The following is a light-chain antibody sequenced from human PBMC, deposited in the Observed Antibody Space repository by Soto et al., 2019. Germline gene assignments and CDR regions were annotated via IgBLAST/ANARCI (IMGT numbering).Light chain of an antibody. Sequence: DIVMTQSPDSLAVSLGERATLNCKSSQSILYTSSKRNYLAWYQYKPGKTPKLLVYLASTWESGVPARFSGSGSETDFTLTISSLQAEDVAVYYCHQYYSNPQTFGQGTRVEIK. J-gene: IGKJ1*01. CDR1: QSILYTSSKRNY. V-gene: IGKV4-1*01. CDR2: LAS. CDR3: HQYYSNPQT.